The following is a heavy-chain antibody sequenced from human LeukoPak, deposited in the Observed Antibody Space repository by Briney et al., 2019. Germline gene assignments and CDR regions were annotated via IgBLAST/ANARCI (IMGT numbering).Heavy chain of an antibody. V-gene: IGHV1-18*01. CDR2: ISAYNGNT. D-gene: IGHD3-10*01. Sequence: ASVKVSCKASGYTFTSYGISWVRQAPGQGLEWMGWISAYNGNTNYAQKLQGRVTMNTDTSTSAAYMELRSLRSDDTAVYYCARNVDYYGSGSYQDPEDYWGQGTLVTVSS. CDR1: GYTFTSYG. CDR3: ARNVDYYGSGSYQDPEDY. J-gene: IGHJ4*02.